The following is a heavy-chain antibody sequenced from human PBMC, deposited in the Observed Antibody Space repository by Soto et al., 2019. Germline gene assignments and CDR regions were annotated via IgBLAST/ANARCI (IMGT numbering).Heavy chain of an antibody. D-gene: IGHD3-10*01. CDR3: ARDQNGSGNYYTRYFDY. J-gene: IGHJ4*02. CDR1: GGSISSGDYY. Sequence: SETLSLTCTVSGGSISSGDYYWSWIRQPPGKGLEWIGYIYYSGSTYYNPSLKSRVTISVDTSKSQFSLNLSSVTAADTAVYYCARDQNGSGNYYTRYFDYWGQGTLVX. V-gene: IGHV4-30-4*01. CDR2: IYYSGST.